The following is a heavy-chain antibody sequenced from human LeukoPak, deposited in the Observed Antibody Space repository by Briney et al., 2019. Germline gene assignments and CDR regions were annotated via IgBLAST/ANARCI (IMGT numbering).Heavy chain of an antibody. Sequence: PSETLSLTCTVSGGSVSSSSYYWGWIRQPPGRGLEWIGSIYYSGSTYYNPSLKSRVTISVDTSKNQFSLKLSSVTAADTAVYYCARDMGSRVRGVIIIGEGDPSLTNWFDPWGQGTLVTVSS. J-gene: IGHJ5*02. CDR2: IYYSGST. V-gene: IGHV4-39*02. CDR1: GGSVSSSSYY. D-gene: IGHD3-10*01. CDR3: ARDMGSRVRGVIIIGEGDPSLTNWFDP.